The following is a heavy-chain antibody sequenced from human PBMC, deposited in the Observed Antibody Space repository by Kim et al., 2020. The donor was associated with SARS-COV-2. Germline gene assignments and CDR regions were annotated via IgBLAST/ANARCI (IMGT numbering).Heavy chain of an antibody. CDR2: IYTSGST. V-gene: IGHV4-61*02. CDR1: GGSISSGSYY. CDR3: AREGIYCSSTSCYVIGGDDAFDI. J-gene: IGHJ3*02. Sequence: SETLSLTCTVSGGSISSGSYYWSWIRQPAGKGLEWIGRIYTSGSTNYNPSLKSRVTISVDTSKNQFSLKLSSVTAADTAVYYCAREGIYCSSTSCYVIGGDDAFDIWGQGTMVTVSS. D-gene: IGHD2-2*01.